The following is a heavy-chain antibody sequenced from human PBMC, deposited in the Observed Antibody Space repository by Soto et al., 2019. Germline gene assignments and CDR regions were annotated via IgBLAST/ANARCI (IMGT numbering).Heavy chain of an antibody. J-gene: IGHJ4*02. V-gene: IGHV3-7*03. CDR3: ATIAVQPSFDY. CDR1: GFTFSSYW. CDR2: IKQDGSDK. Sequence: EVQLVESGGGLVQAGGSLRLSCAASGFTFSSYWMSWVRQVPGTGLEWVANIKQDGSDKYYMDSVKGRFIISRDNAKNPLYLYMNSLRVEDTAVYYCATIAVQPSFDYWGQGTLVAVSS. D-gene: IGHD6-19*01.